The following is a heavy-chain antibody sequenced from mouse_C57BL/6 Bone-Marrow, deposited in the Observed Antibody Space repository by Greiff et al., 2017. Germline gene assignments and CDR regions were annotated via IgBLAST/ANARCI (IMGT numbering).Heavy chain of an antibody. V-gene: IGHV1-26*01. CDR1: GYTFTDYY. CDR2: INPNNGGT. Sequence: EVQLQQSGPELVKPGASVKISCKASGYTFTDYYMNWVKQSPGKSLEWIGDINPNNGGTSYNQKFKGKATLTVDKSSSTAYMELRSLTSEDSAVYYCARYSSDGYYGFAYWGQGTLVTVSA. CDR3: ARYSSDGYYGFAY. J-gene: IGHJ3*01. D-gene: IGHD2-3*01.